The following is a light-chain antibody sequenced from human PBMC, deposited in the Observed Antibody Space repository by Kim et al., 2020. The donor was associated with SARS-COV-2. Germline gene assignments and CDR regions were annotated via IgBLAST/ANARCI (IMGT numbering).Light chain of an antibody. CDR3: QAWDSSTAV. CDR2: QDS. Sequence: SVSPGQTASITCSGDKLGDKYACWYQQKPGQSPVLVIYQDSKRPSGIPERFSGSNSGNTATLTISGTQAMDEADYYCQAWDSSTAVFGGGTQLTVI. CDR1: KLGDKY. V-gene: IGLV3-1*01. J-gene: IGLJ2*01.